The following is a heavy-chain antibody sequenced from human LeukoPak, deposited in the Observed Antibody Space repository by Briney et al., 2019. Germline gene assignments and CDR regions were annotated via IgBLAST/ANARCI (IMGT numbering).Heavy chain of an antibody. Sequence: VKVSCKXSGGTFSSYAISWVRQAPGQGLEWMGRIIPIFGTANYAQKFQGRVTITTDESTSTAYMELSSLRSEDTAVYYSARPKQTYQDAFDIWGQGTMVTVSS. J-gene: IGHJ3*02. CDR3: ARPKQTYQDAFDI. CDR1: GGTFSSYA. D-gene: IGHD2-2*01. V-gene: IGHV1-69*05. CDR2: IIPIFGTA.